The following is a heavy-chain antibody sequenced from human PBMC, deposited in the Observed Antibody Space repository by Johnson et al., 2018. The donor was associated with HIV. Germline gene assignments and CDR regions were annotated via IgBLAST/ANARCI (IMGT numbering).Heavy chain of an antibody. D-gene: IGHD1-26*01. Sequence: VQLVESGGGLVQPGGSLRLSCAASGFTFSNSDMHWVRQATGRGLEWVSTINTAGDTYYLGSVKGRFTISRENAKNSLYLQMKHLRVGDTAVYYCVSREWELHAFDIWGQGTMVTVSP. V-gene: IGHV3-13*01. J-gene: IGHJ3*02. CDR3: VSREWELHAFDI. CDR1: GFTFSNSD. CDR2: INTAGDT.